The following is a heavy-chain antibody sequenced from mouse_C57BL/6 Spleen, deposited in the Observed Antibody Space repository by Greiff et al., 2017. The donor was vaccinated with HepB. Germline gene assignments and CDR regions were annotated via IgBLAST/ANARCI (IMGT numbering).Heavy chain of an antibody. CDR1: GYTFTDHT. D-gene: IGHD2-4*01. CDR3: ARGNYDYDNAMDY. J-gene: IGHJ4*01. Sequence: VQLQQSDAELVKPGASVKISCKVSGYTFTDHTIHWMKQRPEQGLEWIGYIYPRDGSTKYNEKFKGKATLPADKSSSTAYMQLNSLTSEDSAVYFCARGNYDYDNAMDYWGQGTSVTVAS. V-gene: IGHV1-78*01. CDR2: IYPRDGST.